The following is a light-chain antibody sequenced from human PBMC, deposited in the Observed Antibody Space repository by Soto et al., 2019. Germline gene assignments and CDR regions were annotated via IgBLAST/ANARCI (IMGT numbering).Light chain of an antibody. CDR3: QQSYSTPLT. CDR2: AAS. V-gene: IGKV1-39*01. J-gene: IGKJ4*01. CDR1: QSISSY. Sequence: DIQMTQSPSSLSASVGDRVSITCRASQSISSYLNWYQQRPGKAPHLLIYAASSLQSGVPSRFSGSGSGTDFTLTISSLQPEDFATYYCQQSYSTPLTFGGGTKVDIK.